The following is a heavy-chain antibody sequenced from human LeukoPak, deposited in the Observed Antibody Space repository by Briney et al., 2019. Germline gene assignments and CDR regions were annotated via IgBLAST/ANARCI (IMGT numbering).Heavy chain of an antibody. CDR3: ARGQYSSSPVFDF. CDR1: GGSFSGYY. CDR2: INHSGST. V-gene: IGHV4-34*01. J-gene: IGHJ4*02. Sequence: PSETPSLTCAVYGGSFSGYYWSWIRQPPGKGLEWIGEINHSGSTKYNPSLKSRVTISEDTSKHQFSLKLSSVTAADTAVYYCARGQYSSSPVFDFWGQGTLVTVSS. D-gene: IGHD6-6*01.